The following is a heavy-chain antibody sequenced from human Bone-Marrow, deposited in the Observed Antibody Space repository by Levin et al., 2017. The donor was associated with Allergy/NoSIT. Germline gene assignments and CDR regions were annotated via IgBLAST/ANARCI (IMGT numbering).Heavy chain of an antibody. CDR2: TYYRSKWYN. J-gene: IGHJ5*01. V-gene: IGHV6-1*01. Sequence: PLETLSLTCVISGASVSRNSVTWNWIRQSPSRGLEWLGRTYYRSKWYNDYAVSVKSRMLINADTGKNHFTLHLSSATPEDTGVYFCASGPGRASWFDSWGQGILVTVSS. D-gene: IGHD1-26*01. CDR3: ASGPGRASWFDS. CDR1: GASVSRNSVT.